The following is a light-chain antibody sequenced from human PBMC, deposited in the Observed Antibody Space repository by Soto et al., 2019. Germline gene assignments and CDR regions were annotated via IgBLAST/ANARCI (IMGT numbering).Light chain of an antibody. CDR1: QSVSSSY. J-gene: IGKJ4*01. V-gene: IGKV3-20*01. CDR3: QQYGSSPLT. Sequence: SVVSMSPGTLSLSQGERATLSCRASQSVSSSYLAWYQQKPGQAPRLLIYGASSRATGIPDRFSGSGSGTDFTLTISRLEPEDFAVYYCQQYGSSPLTFGGGTNVDI. CDR2: GAS.